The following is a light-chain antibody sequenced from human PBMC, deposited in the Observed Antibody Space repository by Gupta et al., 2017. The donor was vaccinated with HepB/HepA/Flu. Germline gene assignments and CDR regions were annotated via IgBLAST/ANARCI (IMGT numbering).Light chain of an antibody. V-gene: IGKV2-30*01. CDR3: TQGKHLMT. CDR1: QSLVYSDGNTY. CDR2: KVF. Sequence: DAVLTQAPPYLTVTLGQPASISCRSSQSLVYSDGNTYLNWFHQRPGQPPRRIIFKVFKRDCGVTGRFSGGGWITYFTLTSSRGEAEDVGVYYVTQGKHLMTFGQGTKVEIK. J-gene: IGKJ1*01.